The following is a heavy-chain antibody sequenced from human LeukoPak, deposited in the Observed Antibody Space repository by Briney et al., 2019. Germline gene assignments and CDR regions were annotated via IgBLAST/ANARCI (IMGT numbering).Heavy chain of an antibody. V-gene: IGHV4-59*01. J-gene: IGHJ6*03. Sequence: GSLRLSCAASGFTFSDYWMSWIRQPPGKGLEWIGYIYYSGSTNYNPSLKSRVTISVDTSKNQFSLKLSSVTAADTAVYYCARAAGELELRTDGSYYYYYYMDVWGKGTTVTVSS. CDR1: GFTFSDYW. CDR2: IYYSGST. CDR3: ARAAGELELRTDGSYYYYYYMDV. D-gene: IGHD1-7*01.